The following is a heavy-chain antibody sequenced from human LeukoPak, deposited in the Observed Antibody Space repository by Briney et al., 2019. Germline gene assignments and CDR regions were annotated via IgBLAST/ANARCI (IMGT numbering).Heavy chain of an antibody. CDR3: ARDGGDSSGYYWGLGY. J-gene: IGHJ4*02. CDR1: GFTFSSYW. Sequence: GGSLRLSCAASGFTFSSYWMHWVRQAPGKGLVWVSRINTDGSSSTYADSVKGRFTISRDNAKDMLYLQMNSLRPEDTAVYYCARDGGDSSGYYWGLGYWGQGTLVTVSS. V-gene: IGHV3-74*01. CDR2: INTDGSSS. D-gene: IGHD3-22*01.